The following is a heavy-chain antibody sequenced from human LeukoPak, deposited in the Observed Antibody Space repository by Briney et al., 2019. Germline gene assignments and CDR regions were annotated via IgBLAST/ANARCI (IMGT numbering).Heavy chain of an antibody. Sequence: SETQSLTCTVSGGSISSYYWSWIRQPPGRGLEWIGYIYYSGSTNYNPSLKSRVTISVDTSKNQFSLKLSSVTAADTAVYYCARASRWDSSSWYLWGQGTLVTVSS. V-gene: IGHV4-59*01. CDR3: ARASRWDSSSWYL. D-gene: IGHD6-13*01. CDR1: GGSISSYY. CDR2: IYYSGST. J-gene: IGHJ4*02.